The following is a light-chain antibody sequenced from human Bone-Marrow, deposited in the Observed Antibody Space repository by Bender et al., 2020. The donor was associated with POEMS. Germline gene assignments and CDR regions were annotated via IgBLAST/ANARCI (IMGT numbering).Light chain of an antibody. V-gene: IGLV2-23*02. CDR2: DVS. Sequence: QSALTQPASVSGSPGQSITISCTGTSSDVGSYNLVSWYQQHPGKAPKLMIYDVSQRPSGVPDRFSGSKSGNTASLTVSGLQAEDEADYYCCSFAGSNIYVVFGGGTKLTVL. CDR3: CSFAGSNIYVV. J-gene: IGLJ2*01. CDR1: SSDVGSYNL.